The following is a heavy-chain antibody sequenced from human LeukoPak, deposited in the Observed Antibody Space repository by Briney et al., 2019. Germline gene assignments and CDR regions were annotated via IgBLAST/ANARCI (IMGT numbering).Heavy chain of an antibody. J-gene: IGHJ4*02. V-gene: IGHV3-23*01. Sequence: PGGSLRLSCAASGFTFSSYAMGWVRQAPGKGLEWVSAISGSGGSTYYADSVKGRFTISRDNSKNTLYLQMNSLRAEDTAVYYCAKDPHYYGSGTPFDYWGQGTLVTVSS. CDR1: GFTFSSYA. CDR3: AKDPHYYGSGTPFDY. D-gene: IGHD3-10*01. CDR2: ISGSGGST.